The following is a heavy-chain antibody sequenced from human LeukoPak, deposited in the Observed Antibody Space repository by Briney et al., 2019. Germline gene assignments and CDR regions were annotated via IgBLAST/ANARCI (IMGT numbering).Heavy chain of an antibody. D-gene: IGHD7-27*01. CDR2: IQSQGSNE. CDR3: AKTTGDNAFDI. J-gene: IGHJ3*02. V-gene: IGHV3-30*02. Sequence: GGPLRLPCGASVYTLSNYGMHGVRQAPGKGLEWVTFIQSQGSNEYYVDSEKVRLNTSRDNPKNTLYLQMSSLRPEDTAVYYCAKTTGDNAFDIWGQGTLVTVSS. CDR1: VYTLSNYG.